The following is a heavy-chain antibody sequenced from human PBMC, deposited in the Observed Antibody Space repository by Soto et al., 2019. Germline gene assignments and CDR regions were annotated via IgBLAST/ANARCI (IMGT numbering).Heavy chain of an antibody. V-gene: IGHV4-34*01. D-gene: IGHD3-3*01. CDR3: ARDSYDFWSGYSPPTYYYYYGMDV. CDR2: INHSGST. CDR1: VGSFSGYY. Sequence: ETLSLTCAVYVGSFSGYYWSWIRQPPGKGLEWIGEINHSGSTNYNPSLKSRVTISVDTSKNQFSLKLSSVTAADTAVYYCARDSYDFWSGYSPPTYYYYYGMDVWGQGTTVTVSS. J-gene: IGHJ6*02.